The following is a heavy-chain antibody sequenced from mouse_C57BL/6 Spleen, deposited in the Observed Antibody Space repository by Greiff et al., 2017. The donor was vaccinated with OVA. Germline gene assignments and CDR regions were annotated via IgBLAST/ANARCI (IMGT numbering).Heavy chain of an antibody. J-gene: IGHJ2*01. CDR1: GYAFSSSR. V-gene: IGHV1-82*01. D-gene: IGHD1-1*01. CDR2: IYPGDGDT. Sequence: QVQLQQSGPELVKPGASVKISCKASGYAFSSSRMNWVKQRPGKGLEWIGRIYPGDGDTNYNGKFKGKATLTADKSSSTAYKQLSSLTSEDSAVYFCARDYGSPLDYWGQGTTLTVSS. CDR3: ARDYGSPLDY.